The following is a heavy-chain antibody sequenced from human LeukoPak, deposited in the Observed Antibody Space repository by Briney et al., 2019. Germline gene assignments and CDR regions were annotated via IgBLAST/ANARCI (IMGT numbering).Heavy chain of an antibody. D-gene: IGHD4-11*01. CDR3: ARGTVTTIRMDV. CDR1: GFTFSSYW. J-gene: IGHJ6*03. V-gene: IGHV3-7*01. CDR2: IKEDGSRT. Sequence: PGGSLRLSCVASGFTFSSYWMTWVRQAPGRGLERVANIKEDGSRTYYMDSVKGRFTISRDNAKSSLYLQMNSLRAEDTAVYYCARGTVTTIRMDVWGKGTTVTVSS.